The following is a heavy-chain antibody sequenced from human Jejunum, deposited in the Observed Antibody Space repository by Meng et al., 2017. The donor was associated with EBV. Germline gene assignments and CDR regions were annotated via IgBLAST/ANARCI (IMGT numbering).Heavy chain of an antibody. CDR1: GASISSSNW. D-gene: IGHD3-3*01. CDR3: ARYGSGYFPALWY. V-gene: IGHV4-4*02. Sequence: QVQLQESGPGLVKPSGTLSLPCVVSGASISSSNWWSWVRQPPGKGLEWIGEIYHSGSTNYNPSLKRRVTISVDKSKNQFSLKLSSVTAADTAVYYCARYGSGYFPALWYWGQGTLVTVSS. CDR2: IYHSGST. J-gene: IGHJ4*02.